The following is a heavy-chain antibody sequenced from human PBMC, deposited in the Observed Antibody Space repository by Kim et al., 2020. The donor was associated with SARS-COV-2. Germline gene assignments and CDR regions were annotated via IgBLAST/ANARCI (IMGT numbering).Heavy chain of an antibody. J-gene: IGHJ4*02. CDR1: GFTFSSYG. V-gene: IGHV3-30*18. D-gene: IGHD4-17*01. Sequence: GGSLRLSCAASGFTFSSYGMHWVRQAPGKGLEWVAVISYDGSNKYYADSVKGRFTISRDNSKNTLYLQMNSLRAEDTAVYYCAKDDGDYADTAQDYWGQGTLVTVSS. CDR2: ISYDGSNK. CDR3: AKDDGDYADTAQDY.